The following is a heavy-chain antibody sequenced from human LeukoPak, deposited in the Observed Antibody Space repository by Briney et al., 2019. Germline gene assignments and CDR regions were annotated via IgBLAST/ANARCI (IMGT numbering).Heavy chain of an antibody. CDR3: ARQQYYGSGSHQN. CDR1: GGSIRKSDYY. V-gene: IGHV4-39*01. CDR2: IFHNGTT. D-gene: IGHD3-10*01. Sequence: PSETLSLTCTVSGGSIRKSDYYWGWIRQPPGKGLEWIGSIFHNGTTYYNPSLKSRVLISVDTSKNQFDLKMNSVTAADSAIYYCARQQYYGSGSHQNRGQGILVTVCS. J-gene: IGHJ4*02.